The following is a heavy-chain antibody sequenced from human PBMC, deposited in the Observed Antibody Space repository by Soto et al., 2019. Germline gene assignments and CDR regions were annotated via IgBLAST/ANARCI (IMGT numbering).Heavy chain of an antibody. Sequence: SGGGVVQPGRSLRLSCAASGFTFSSYGMHWVRQAPGTGLEWVAVISYDGSNKYYADSVKGRFTISRDNSKNTLYLQMNSLRAEDTAVYYCAKIGSYYDYVWGSYRYTPRNDYWGQGTLVTVSS. J-gene: IGHJ4*02. D-gene: IGHD3-16*02. V-gene: IGHV3-30*18. CDR3: AKIGSYYDYVWGSYRYTPRNDY. CDR2: ISYDGSNK. CDR1: GFTFSSYG.